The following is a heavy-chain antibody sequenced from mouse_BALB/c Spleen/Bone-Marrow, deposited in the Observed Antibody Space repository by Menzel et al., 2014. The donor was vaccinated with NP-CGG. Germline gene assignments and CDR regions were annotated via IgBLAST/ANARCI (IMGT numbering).Heavy chain of an antibody. CDR1: GFTFTSYT. Sequence: EVQLVESGGGLVQHGGSLKLSCAASGFTFTSYTMSWVRQTPEKRLEWVAYISNGGGSTYYPDTVKGRFTISRDNAKNTLYLQMSSLKSEDTAIYYCTREDYGAYWGQGTLVTVSA. CDR3: TREDYGAY. J-gene: IGHJ3*01. CDR2: ISNGGGST. V-gene: IGHV5-12-2*01. D-gene: IGHD2-4*01.